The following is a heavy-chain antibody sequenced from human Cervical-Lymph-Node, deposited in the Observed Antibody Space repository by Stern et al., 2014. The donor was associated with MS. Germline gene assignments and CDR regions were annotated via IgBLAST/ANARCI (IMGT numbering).Heavy chain of an antibody. J-gene: IGHJ4*02. CDR2: SYYTGIT. CDR3: ARLSSGWYAY. CDR1: GDSMSSYY. Sequence: QVQLQESGPGLVKPSETLSLTCTVSGDSMSSYYWSWIRQPPGKVLEWIGSSYYTGITDYNPSLKSRVTISVDTSKNQFSLRLTSVTAADTAVYYCARLSSGWYAYWGQGTLVTVSS. D-gene: IGHD6-19*01. V-gene: IGHV4-59*01.